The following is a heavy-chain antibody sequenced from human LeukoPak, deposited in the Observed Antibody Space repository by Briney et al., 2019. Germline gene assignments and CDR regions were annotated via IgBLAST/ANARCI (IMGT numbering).Heavy chain of an antibody. Sequence: SETLSLTCTVSGGSISSYYWSWIRQPPGKGLEWIGYIYYSGSTNYNPSLKSRVTISVDTSKNQFSLKLGSVTAADTAVYYCARGSYMVRGKYYFDYWGQGTLVTVSS. CDR3: ARGSYMVRGKYYFDY. CDR1: GGSISSYY. CDR2: IYYSGST. D-gene: IGHD3-10*01. V-gene: IGHV4-59*01. J-gene: IGHJ4*02.